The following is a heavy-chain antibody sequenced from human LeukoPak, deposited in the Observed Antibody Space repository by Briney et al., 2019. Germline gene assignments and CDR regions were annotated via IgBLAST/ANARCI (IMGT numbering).Heavy chain of an antibody. CDR1: GFTFSSYA. CDR3: AKGYHILTGYYNY. CDR2: ISGSGGST. V-gene: IGHV3-23*01. D-gene: IGHD3-9*01. Sequence: GGSLRLSCAASGFTFSSYAMSWVRQAPGRGLEWVSAISGSGGSTYYADSVKGRFTISRGNSKNTLYLQMNSLRAEDTAVYYCAKGYHILTGYYNYWGQGTLVTVSS. J-gene: IGHJ4*02.